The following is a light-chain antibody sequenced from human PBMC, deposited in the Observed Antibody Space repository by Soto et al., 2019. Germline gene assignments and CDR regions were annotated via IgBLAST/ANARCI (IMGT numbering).Light chain of an antibody. CDR1: QTVSSSF. V-gene: IGKV3-20*01. CDR2: AAS. J-gene: IGKJ1*01. Sequence: ALTQSPGTLSLSPGARATPPCRASQTVSSSFLAWYQQTPGQAPRLLIYAASSRATGIPDRFSGSGSGTDFTLTISRLEPEDFAVYYCQQYGNSPQTFGQGTKVDVK. CDR3: QQYGNSPQT.